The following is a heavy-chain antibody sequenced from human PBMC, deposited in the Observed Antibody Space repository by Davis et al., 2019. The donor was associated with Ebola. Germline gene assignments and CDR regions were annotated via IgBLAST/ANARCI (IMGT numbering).Heavy chain of an antibody. CDR2: IKQDGSEK. D-gene: IGHD3-3*01. CDR3: AREWAIFGVVIDY. J-gene: IGHJ4*02. V-gene: IGHV3-7*01. CDR1: GFTFSSYW. Sequence: GGSLRLSCAASGFTFSSYWMSWVRQAPGKGLEWVANIKQDGSEKYYVDSVKGRFTISRDNAKNSLYLQMNSLRAEDTAVYYCAREWAIFGVVIDYWGQGTLVTVSS.